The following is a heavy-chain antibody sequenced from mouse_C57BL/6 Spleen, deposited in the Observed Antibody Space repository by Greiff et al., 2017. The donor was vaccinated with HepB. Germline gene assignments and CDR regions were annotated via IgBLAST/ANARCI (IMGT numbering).Heavy chain of an antibody. Sequence: QVQLQQPGAELVKPGASVKLSCKASGYTFTSYWMHWVKQRPGQGLEWIGMIHPNSGSTNYNEKFKSKATLTVDKSSSTAYMQLSSLTSEDSAVYYCARKDYGYDENDWGQGTTLTVSS. J-gene: IGHJ2*01. CDR1: GYTFTSYW. V-gene: IGHV1-64*01. D-gene: IGHD2-2*01. CDR2: IHPNSGST. CDR3: ARKDYGYDEND.